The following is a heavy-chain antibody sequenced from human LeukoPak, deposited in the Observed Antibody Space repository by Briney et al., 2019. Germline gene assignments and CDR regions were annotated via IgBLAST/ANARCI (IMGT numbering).Heavy chain of an antibody. Sequence: PGGSLRLSSAASGCTFRDYSVNWVRQAPGKGLEWVSSISSTSDYIYYADSVKGRFTISRDNAKSSLYLRMNSLRAEDTAVYYCVSGNDPDSTWKIYRLDAFDIWGQGTTVIVSS. CDR3: VSGNDPDSTWKIYRLDAFDI. CDR2: ISSTSDYI. J-gene: IGHJ3*02. V-gene: IGHV3-21*01. D-gene: IGHD3-16*02. CDR1: GCTFRDYS.